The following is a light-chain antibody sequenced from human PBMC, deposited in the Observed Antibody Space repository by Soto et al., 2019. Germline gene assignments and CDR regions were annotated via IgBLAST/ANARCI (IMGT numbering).Light chain of an antibody. J-gene: IGLJ2*01. CDR3: SSYKRGATLV. CDR2: EVS. CDR1: SSDVGGYNH. Sequence: QSALTQPASMSGSPGQSITISCTGTSSDVGGYNHVAWYQQYPGKAPKLIIFEVSDRPSGISNRFSGSKSANTASLSISGLQAEDEADYYCSSYKRGATLVFGGGTKVTVL. V-gene: IGLV2-14*01.